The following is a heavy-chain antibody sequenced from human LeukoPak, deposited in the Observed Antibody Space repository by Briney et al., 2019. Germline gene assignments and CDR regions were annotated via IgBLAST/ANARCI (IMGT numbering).Heavy chain of an antibody. Sequence: GGSLRLSCAVSGIALSNYGMSWVRQAPGKGLEWVAGITGSGGSTNYADSVKGRFTISRDAAKNTLHLQMDSLRVEDTAVYYCAASFRVTGTTYYYWGQGTMVTVSS. CDR1: GIALSNYG. CDR2: ITGSGGST. V-gene: IGHV3-23*01. CDR3: AASFRVTGTTYYY. D-gene: IGHD1-20*01. J-gene: IGHJ4*02.